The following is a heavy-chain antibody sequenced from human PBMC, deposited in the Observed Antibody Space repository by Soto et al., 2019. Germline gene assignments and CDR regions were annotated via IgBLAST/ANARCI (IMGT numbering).Heavy chain of an antibody. CDR2: IYHSGST. CDR3: ARGVVVVVAASTDVYYYMDV. D-gene: IGHD2-15*01. CDR1: SGSISSSNW. V-gene: IGHV4-4*02. J-gene: IGHJ6*03. Sequence: SETLSLTCAVSSGSISSSNWWSWVRQPPGKGLEWIGEIYHSGSTNYNPSLKSRVTISVDKSKNQFSLKLSSVIAADTAVYYCARGVVVVVAASTDVYYYMDVWGKGTTVTVSS.